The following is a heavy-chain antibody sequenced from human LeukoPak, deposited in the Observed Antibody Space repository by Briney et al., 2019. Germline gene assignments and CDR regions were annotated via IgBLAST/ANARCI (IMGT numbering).Heavy chain of an antibody. CDR2: INHSGST. D-gene: IGHD6-6*01. CDR1: GVSISPYY. CDR3: ARGVAARPHYYYYYYMDV. Sequence: SETLSLTCAVSGVSISPYYWSWIRQPPGKGLEWIGEINHSGSTNYNPSLKSRVTISVDTSKNQFSLKLSSVTAADTAVYYCARGVAARPHYYYYYYMDVWGKGTTVTVSS. V-gene: IGHV4-34*01. J-gene: IGHJ6*03.